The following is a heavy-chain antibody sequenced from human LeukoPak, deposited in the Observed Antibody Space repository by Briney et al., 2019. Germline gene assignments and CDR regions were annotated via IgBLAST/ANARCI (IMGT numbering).Heavy chain of an antibody. J-gene: IGHJ4*02. Sequence: GGSLRLSCAASGFTFGSYAMSWVRQAPGKGLEWVSAISGSGGSTYYADSVKGRFTISRDNSKNTLYLQMNSLRPEDTAVYYCARNSRDYFSLDYWGQGTLVTVSS. CDR2: ISGSGGST. V-gene: IGHV3-23*01. D-gene: IGHD2/OR15-2a*01. CDR1: GFTFGSYA. CDR3: ARNSRDYFSLDY.